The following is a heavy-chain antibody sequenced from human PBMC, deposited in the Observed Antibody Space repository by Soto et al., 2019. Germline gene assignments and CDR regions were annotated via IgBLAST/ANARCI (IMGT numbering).Heavy chain of an antibody. Sequence: SVKVSCKASGFTFTSSAVQWVRQARGQRLEWIGWIVVGSGNTNYAQKFQERVTITRDMSTSTAYMELSSLRSEDTAVYYCAXDLPYTGVPRYYYGMDVWGQGTTVTVSS. CDR1: GFTFTSSA. J-gene: IGHJ6*02. CDR2: IVVGSGNT. V-gene: IGHV1-58*01. D-gene: IGHD5-18*01. CDR3: AXDLPYTGVPRYYYGMDV.